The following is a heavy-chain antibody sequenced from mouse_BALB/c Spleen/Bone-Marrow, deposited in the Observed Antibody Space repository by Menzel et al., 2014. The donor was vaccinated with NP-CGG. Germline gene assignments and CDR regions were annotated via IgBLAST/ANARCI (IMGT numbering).Heavy chain of an antibody. CDR2: VNPNKGGT. CDR3: ARVEGLYYGIDY. Sequence: DVKLVESGPDLVKPGASVKISCKASGYSFTGYYMHWVKQSHGKSLEWIGRVNPNKGGTSYNQKFKGKAIITVDKSSSTAYMELRSLTSEDSAIYYCARVEGLYYGIDYWGQGTSVTVSS. D-gene: IGHD6-2*01. CDR1: GYSFTGYY. J-gene: IGHJ4*01. V-gene: IGHV1-26*01.